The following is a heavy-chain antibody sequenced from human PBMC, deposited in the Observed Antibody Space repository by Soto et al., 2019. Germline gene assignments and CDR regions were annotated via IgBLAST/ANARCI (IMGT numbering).Heavy chain of an antibody. CDR3: ARDLRDSYYDILTGYYSERYYYYGMDV. V-gene: IGHV4-59*01. CDR2: IYYSGST. Sequence: PSETLSLTCTVSGGSISSYYWSWIRQPPGKGLEWIGYIYYSGSTNYNPSLKSRVTISVDTSKNQFSLKLSSVTAADTAVYYCARDLRDSYYDILTGYYSERYYYYGMDVWGQGTTVTVSS. D-gene: IGHD3-9*01. CDR1: GGSISSYY. J-gene: IGHJ6*02.